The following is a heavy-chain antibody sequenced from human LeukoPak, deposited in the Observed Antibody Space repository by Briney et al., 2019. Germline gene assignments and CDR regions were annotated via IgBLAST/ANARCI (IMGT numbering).Heavy chain of an antibody. CDR3: ARVLAGIAVAGTWGFDY. D-gene: IGHD6-19*01. J-gene: IGHJ4*02. Sequence: SETLSLTCAVYGGSFSGYYWSWIRQPPGKGLEWIGEINHSGSTNYNPSLKSRVTISVDTSKNQFSLKLSSVTAADTAVYYCARVLAGIAVAGTWGFDYWGQGTLVTVSS. CDR2: INHSGST. CDR1: GGSFSGYY. V-gene: IGHV4-34*01.